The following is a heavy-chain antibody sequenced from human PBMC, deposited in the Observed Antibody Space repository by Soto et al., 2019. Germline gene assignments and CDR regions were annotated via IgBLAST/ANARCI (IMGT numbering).Heavy chain of an antibody. CDR1: GFTFSSYG. CDR3: VKDGSSGWPYFYDMDV. D-gene: IGHD6-19*01. Sequence: GGSLRLSCAASGFTFSSYGMHWVRQAPGKGLEWVAVISYDGRNKYYADAVKGRFTLSRDNSKNTLYLQMSSLRAEDTAVYYCVKDGSSGWPYFYDMDVWGQGTTVPSP. CDR2: ISYDGRNK. J-gene: IGHJ6*02. V-gene: IGHV3-30*18.